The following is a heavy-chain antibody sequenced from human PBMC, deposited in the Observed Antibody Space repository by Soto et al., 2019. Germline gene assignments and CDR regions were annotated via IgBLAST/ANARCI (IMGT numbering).Heavy chain of an antibody. J-gene: IGHJ6*02. Sequence: QVQLQESGPGLVKPSETLSLTCTVSGASVSSGSSFWTWLRQPPGKGLEWIGYIYYSGSTKYNPSLKSRVTISVDTSKNQFSLKLTSLTAADTAVYYCARLDLRLQVWGMDVWGQGTTVTVSS. V-gene: IGHV4-61*01. CDR2: IYYSGST. CDR3: ARLDLRLQVWGMDV. CDR1: GASVSSGSSF.